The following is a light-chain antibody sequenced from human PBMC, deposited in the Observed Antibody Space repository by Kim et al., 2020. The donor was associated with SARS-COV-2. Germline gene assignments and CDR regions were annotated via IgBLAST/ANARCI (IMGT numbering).Light chain of an antibody. J-gene: IGLJ1*01. V-gene: IGLV2-14*03. CDR3: SSFTSSDTYV. Sequence: GQSFTISCTGTSSAVGSYNYVSWYQQHPDKAPKVMIYDVNNRPSGVSNRFSGSKSGNTASLTISGLQAEDEADYYCSSFTSSDTYVFGTGTKVTVL. CDR2: DVN. CDR1: SSAVGSYNY.